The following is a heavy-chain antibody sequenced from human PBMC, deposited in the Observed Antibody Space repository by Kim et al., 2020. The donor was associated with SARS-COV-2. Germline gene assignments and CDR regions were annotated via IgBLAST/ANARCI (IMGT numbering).Heavy chain of an antibody. Sequence: GGSLRLSCAASGFTFSDYYMSWIRQTPGKGLEWLSYISSSTGYTNYADSVRGRFTISRDNAKNSLYLEMNSLRAEETAVYYCARVPSGGISAYYFDHWGQGTLVTVSS. J-gene: IGHJ4*02. V-gene: IGHV3-11*05. D-gene: IGHD3-22*01. CDR3: ARVPSGGISAYYFDH. CDR2: ISSSTGYT. CDR1: GFTFSDYY.